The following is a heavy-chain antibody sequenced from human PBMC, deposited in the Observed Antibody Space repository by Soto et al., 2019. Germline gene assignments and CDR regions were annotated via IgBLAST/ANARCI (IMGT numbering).Heavy chain of an antibody. CDR1: GYTFTSYA. Sequence: QVQLVQSGAEEKKPGASVKVSCKASGYTFTSYAMHWVRQAPGQRLEWMGWINAGNGNTKYSQKFPGRVTITRDTPASPAYMELSSLSAEDTAVYYCAGNIAVVTALDYGGQGTLVTVSS. V-gene: IGHV1-3*05. CDR2: INAGNGNT. CDR3: AGNIAVVTALDY. D-gene: IGHD2-21*02. J-gene: IGHJ4*02.